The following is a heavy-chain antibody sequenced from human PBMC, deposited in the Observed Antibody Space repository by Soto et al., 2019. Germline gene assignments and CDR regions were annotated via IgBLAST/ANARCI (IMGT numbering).Heavy chain of an antibody. Sequence: GGSLRLSCAASGFTFSSYAMSWVRQAPGKGLEWVSAISGSGGSTYYADSVKGRFTISRDNAENSLYLQMSSLRAEDTVIYFCAKDPNGDYVGAFDSWGQGSLVTVSS. CDR1: GFTFSSYA. V-gene: IGHV3-23*01. CDR2: ISGSGGST. J-gene: IGHJ4*02. D-gene: IGHD4-17*01. CDR3: AKDPNGDYVGAFDS.